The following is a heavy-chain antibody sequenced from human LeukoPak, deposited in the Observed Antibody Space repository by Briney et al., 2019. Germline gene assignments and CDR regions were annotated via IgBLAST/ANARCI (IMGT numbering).Heavy chain of an antibody. J-gene: IGHJ4*02. V-gene: IGHV3-33*06. CDR3: AKDAQRGFDFSNSLES. CDR2: IWSDGTEK. D-gene: IGHD4-11*01. Sequence: PGGSLRLSCATSGFTFSHYGMHWVRQAPCKGLEWVAVIWSDGTEKYYGDSVKGRFTISRDNSKKTVYLQMNSLRVEDTAIYYCAKDAQRGFDFSNSLESWGQGTLVTVSS. CDR1: GFTFSHYG.